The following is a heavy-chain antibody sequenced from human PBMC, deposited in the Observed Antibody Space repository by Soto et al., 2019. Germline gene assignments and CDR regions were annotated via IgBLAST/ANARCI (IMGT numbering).Heavy chain of an antibody. Sequence: ASVKVSCKASGYTFTSYYMHWVRQAPGQGLEWMGIINPSGGSTSYAQKFQGRVTMTRDTSTSTVYMELSSLRSEDTAVYYCASAAVVVTHLDYWGQGTLVTVSS. CDR2: INPSGGST. D-gene: IGHD3-22*01. V-gene: IGHV1-46*01. CDR1: GYTFTSYY. CDR3: ASAAVVVTHLDY. J-gene: IGHJ4*02.